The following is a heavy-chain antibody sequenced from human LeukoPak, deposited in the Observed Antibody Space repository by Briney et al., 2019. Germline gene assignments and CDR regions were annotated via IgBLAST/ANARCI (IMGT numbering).Heavy chain of an antibody. V-gene: IGHV3-48*01. CDR1: GFTFSSYS. CDR3: ARDKGSFDY. D-gene: IGHD2-15*01. Sequence: GGSLRLSCAASGFTFSSYSMNWVRQAPGKGLEWVSYISSSSSTIYYADSVKSRFTISRDNAKNSLYLQMNSLRAEDTAVYYCARDKGSFDYWGQGTLVTVSS. CDR2: ISSSSSTI. J-gene: IGHJ4*02.